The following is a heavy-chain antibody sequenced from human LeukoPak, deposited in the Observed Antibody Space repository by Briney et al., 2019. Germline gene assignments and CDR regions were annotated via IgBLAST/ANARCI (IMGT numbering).Heavy chain of an antibody. CDR3: ARSYSSSWYGAFDI. Sequence: SETLSLTGTVSGGSSSSSSYYWGWIRQPPGKGLEWIGSFYYSGSTYYNPSLKSRVTISVDTSENQFSLKLSSVTAADTAVYYCARSYSSSWYGAFDIWGQGTMVTVSS. J-gene: IGHJ3*02. CDR2: FYYSGST. CDR1: GGSSSSSSYY. V-gene: IGHV4-39*01. D-gene: IGHD6-13*01.